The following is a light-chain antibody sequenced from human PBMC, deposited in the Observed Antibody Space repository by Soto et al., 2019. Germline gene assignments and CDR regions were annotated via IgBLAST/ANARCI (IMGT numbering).Light chain of an antibody. V-gene: IGKV1-39*01. J-gene: IGKJ1*01. CDR3: QQSYSSPPT. Sequence: DIQMTQSPSSLSASVEDRVIITCRASQSISNHLNWYQQKPGKAPKLLIFAASSLQSGVPSRFSGSRSGPDFALTSSSLQPEDFATYYCQQSYSSPPTFGQVTKVDIK. CDR1: QSISNH. CDR2: AAS.